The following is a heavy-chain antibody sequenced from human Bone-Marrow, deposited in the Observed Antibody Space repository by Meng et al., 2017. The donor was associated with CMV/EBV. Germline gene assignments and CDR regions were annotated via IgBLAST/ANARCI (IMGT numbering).Heavy chain of an antibody. CDR3: TTVSRVGYYYYYGMDV. CDR2: IKSKTDGGTT. J-gene: IGHJ6*02. CDR1: GFTFSDYY. Sequence: GESLKISCAASGFTFSDYYMSWIRQAPGKGLEWVGRIKSKTDGGTTDYAAPVKGRFTISRDDSKNTLYLQMNSLKTEDTAVYYCTTVSRVGYYYYYGMDVWGQGTTVTVSS. D-gene: IGHD1-26*01. V-gene: IGHV3-15*01.